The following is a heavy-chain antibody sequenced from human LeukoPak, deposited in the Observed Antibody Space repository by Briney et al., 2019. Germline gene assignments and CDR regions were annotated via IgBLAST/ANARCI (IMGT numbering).Heavy chain of an antibody. CDR1: GGPFSGYY. Sequence: SETLSLTCAVYGGPFSGYYWSWIRQPPGKGLEWIGEINHSGSTNYNPSLKSRVTISVDTSKNQFSLKLSSVTAADTAVYYCAGGKAVAGTPAYYFDYWGQGTLVTVSS. D-gene: IGHD6-19*01. V-gene: IGHV4-34*01. J-gene: IGHJ4*02. CDR2: INHSGST. CDR3: AGGKAVAGTPAYYFDY.